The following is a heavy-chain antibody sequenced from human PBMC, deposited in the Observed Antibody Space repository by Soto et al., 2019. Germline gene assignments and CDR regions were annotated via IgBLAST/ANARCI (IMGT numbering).Heavy chain of an antibody. J-gene: IGHJ4*02. D-gene: IGHD6-19*01. CDR3: ARSSGIAVAGLDY. CDR1: GGSISSYY. V-gene: IGHV4-59*01. Sequence: KPSETLSLTCTVSGGSISSYYWSWIRQPPGKGLEWIGYIYYSGSTNYNPSLKSRVTISVDTSKNQFSLKLSSVTAADTAVYYCARSSGIAVAGLDYWGQGTLVTVSS. CDR2: IYYSGST.